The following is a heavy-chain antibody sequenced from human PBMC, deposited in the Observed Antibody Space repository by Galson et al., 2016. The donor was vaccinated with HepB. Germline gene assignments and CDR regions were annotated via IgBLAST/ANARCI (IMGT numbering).Heavy chain of an antibody. J-gene: IGHJ6*02. CDR3: AKDVLFDFVWDNYRRGYSFGLDI. D-gene: IGHD3-16*02. CDR1: GYSFSAYG. Sequence: SVKVSCKASGYSFSAYGVTWVRQAPGQGLEWVGTISGSSGNTKYAQRFQTRVTLTRDTSTTTANMELRSLQSDDTAVYYCAKDVLFDFVWDNYRRGYSFGLDIWGQGTTVTVSS. CDR2: ISGSSGNT. V-gene: IGHV1-18*01.